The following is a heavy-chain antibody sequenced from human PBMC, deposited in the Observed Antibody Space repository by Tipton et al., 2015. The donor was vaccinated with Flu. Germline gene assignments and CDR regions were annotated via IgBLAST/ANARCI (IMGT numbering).Heavy chain of an antibody. V-gene: IGHV4-39*01. D-gene: IGHD4-11*01. CDR2: IYSSGST. CDR3: ARRDYSNYVSDPKSCFDP. J-gene: IGHJ5*02. CDR1: GGSISSSSDY. Sequence: TLSLTCNVSGGSISSSSDYWGWIRQPPGKGLEWIGTIYSSGSTYFNPSLRSRVTISVDTSKNQFSLKVFSVTAADTAVYYCARRDYSNYVSDPKSCFDPWGQGILVTVSS.